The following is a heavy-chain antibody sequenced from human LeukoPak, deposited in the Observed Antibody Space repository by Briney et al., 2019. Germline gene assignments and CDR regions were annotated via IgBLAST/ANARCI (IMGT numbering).Heavy chain of an antibody. CDR3: ATIGYCTNGVCPTPYYFDY. CDR2: INPNRGGT. Sequence: GASVKVSCKASGYTFTGYYMHWVRQAPGQGLEWMGWINPNRGGTNYAQKFQARVTMTRDTSISTAYMELSRLRSDDTAVYYCATIGYCTNGVCPTPYYFDYWGQGTLVTVSS. J-gene: IGHJ4*02. CDR1: GYTFTGYY. D-gene: IGHD2-8*01. V-gene: IGHV1-2*02.